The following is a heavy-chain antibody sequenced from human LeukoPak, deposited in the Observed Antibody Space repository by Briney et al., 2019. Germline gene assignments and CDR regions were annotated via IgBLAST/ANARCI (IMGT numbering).Heavy chain of an antibody. Sequence: PSETLSLTCTVSGGSIRSSSYYWGWIRQPPGKGLEWIGSIYYSGSTYYNPSLKSRVTISVDTSENQFSLKLSSVTAADTAVYYCARLEYVTGVAGFVDYWGQGTLVTVSS. CDR2: IYYSGST. CDR1: GGSIRSSSYY. CDR3: ARLEYVTGVAGFVDY. D-gene: IGHD6-19*01. V-gene: IGHV4-39*01. J-gene: IGHJ4*02.